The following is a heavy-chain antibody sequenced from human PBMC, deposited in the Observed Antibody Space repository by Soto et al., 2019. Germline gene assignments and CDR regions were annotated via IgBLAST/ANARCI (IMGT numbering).Heavy chain of an antibody. CDR2: IIPIFGTA. CDR3: ARVVAATWTNYYYYYGMDV. Sequence: QVQLVQSGAEVKKPGSSVKVSCKASGGTFSSYAISWVRQAPGQGLEWMGGIIPIFGTANYAQKFQGRVTITADESTSTAYMELSSLRSEDTAVYYCARVVAATWTNYYYYYGMDVWGQGTTVTVSS. D-gene: IGHD2-15*01. CDR1: GGTFSSYA. V-gene: IGHV1-69*01. J-gene: IGHJ6*02.